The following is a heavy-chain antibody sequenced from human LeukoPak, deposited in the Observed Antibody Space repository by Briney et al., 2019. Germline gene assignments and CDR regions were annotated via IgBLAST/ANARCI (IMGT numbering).Heavy chain of an antibody. D-gene: IGHD5-24*01. CDR3: ARGKMATTRIDY. CDR1: GYTFTSYG. V-gene: IGHV1-8*02. Sequence: ASVKVSCKASGYTFTSYGINWVRQATGQGLEWMGWMNPNSGNTGYAQKFQGRVTMTRNTSISTAYMELSSLRSEDTAVYYCARGKMATTRIDYWGQGTLVTVSS. CDR2: MNPNSGNT. J-gene: IGHJ4*02.